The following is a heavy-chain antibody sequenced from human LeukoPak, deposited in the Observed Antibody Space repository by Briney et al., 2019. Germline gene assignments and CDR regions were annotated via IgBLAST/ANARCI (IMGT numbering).Heavy chain of an antibody. CDR3: ASDGLAARPNDY. Sequence: SETLSLTCTVSGGSMSSSSYYWGWIRQPPGKGLEWIGSIYYSGSTYYNPSLKSRVTISVDTSKNQFSLKLSSVTAADTAVYYCASDGLAARPNDYWGQGTLATVSS. V-gene: IGHV4-39*01. CDR1: GGSMSSSSYY. CDR2: IYYSGST. J-gene: IGHJ4*02. D-gene: IGHD6-6*01.